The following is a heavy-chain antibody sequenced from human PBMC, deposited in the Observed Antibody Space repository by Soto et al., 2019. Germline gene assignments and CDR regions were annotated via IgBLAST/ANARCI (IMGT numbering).Heavy chain of an antibody. J-gene: IGHJ3*02. V-gene: IGHV1-69*13. CDR2: IIPIFGTA. CDR3: AGVVMITFGGVIARTFDI. D-gene: IGHD3-16*02. CDR1: GGTFSSYA. Sequence: SVKVSCKASGGTFSSYAISWVRQAPGQGLEWMGGIIPIFGTANYAQKFQGRVTITADESTSTAYMELSSLRSEDTAVYYCAGVVMITFGGVIARTFDIWGQGTMVTVSS.